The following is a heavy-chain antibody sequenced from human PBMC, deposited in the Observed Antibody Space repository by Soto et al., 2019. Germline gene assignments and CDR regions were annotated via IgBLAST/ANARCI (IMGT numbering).Heavy chain of an antibody. CDR3: ARDEGRAARPYYYGMDV. Sequence: ASVKVSCKASGGTFSSYAISWVRQAPGQGLEWMGWISANNGTTNYAQKLQGRVTMTTDTSTSTAYMELRSLRSDDTAVYYCARDEGRAARPYYYGMDVWGQGTTVTVSS. J-gene: IGHJ6*02. CDR2: ISANNGTT. D-gene: IGHD6-6*01. CDR1: GGTFSSYA. V-gene: IGHV1-18*01.